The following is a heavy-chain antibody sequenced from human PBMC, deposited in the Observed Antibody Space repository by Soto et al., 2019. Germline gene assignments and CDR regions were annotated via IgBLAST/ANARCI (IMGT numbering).Heavy chain of an antibody. D-gene: IGHD1-1*01. Sequence: QVQLVQSGAEVKKPGSSVKVSCKASGGTFSSYAISWVRQAPGQGLEWMGGIIPIFGTANYAQKFQGRVTITADESTSTAYMELSSVRSEDTAVYYCARCHPVDLEYYYYGMDVWGQGTTVTVSS. J-gene: IGHJ6*02. CDR1: GGTFSSYA. CDR3: ARCHPVDLEYYYYGMDV. V-gene: IGHV1-69*01. CDR2: IIPIFGTA.